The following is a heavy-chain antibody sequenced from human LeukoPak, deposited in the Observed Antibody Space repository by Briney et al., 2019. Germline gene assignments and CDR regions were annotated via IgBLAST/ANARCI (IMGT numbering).Heavy chain of an antibody. V-gene: IGHV3-66*01. D-gene: IGHD2-15*01. CDR1: GFTVSSNY. CDR2: IYSGGST. Sequence: GGSLRLSCAASGFTVSSNYMSWVRQAPGKGLEWVSVIYSGGSTYYADSVKGRFTISRDNAKNLLYLQMNSLRAEDTAVYYCAREAKVDFDYWGQGTLVTVSS. J-gene: IGHJ4*02. CDR3: AREAKVDFDY.